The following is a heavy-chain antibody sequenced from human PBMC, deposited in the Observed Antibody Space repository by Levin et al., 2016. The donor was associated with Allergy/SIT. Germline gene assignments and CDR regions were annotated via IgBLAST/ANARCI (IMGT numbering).Heavy chain of an antibody. D-gene: IGHD4-17*01. CDR2: IYTSGST. Sequence: WIRQPPGKGLEWIGRIYTSGSTNYNPSLKSRVTISVDTSKNQFSLKLSSVTAADTAVYYCARVRAFTVTTGGYYYYMDVWGKGTTVTVSS. J-gene: IGHJ6*03. CDR3: ARVRAFTVTTGGYYYYMDV. V-gene: IGHV4-61*02.